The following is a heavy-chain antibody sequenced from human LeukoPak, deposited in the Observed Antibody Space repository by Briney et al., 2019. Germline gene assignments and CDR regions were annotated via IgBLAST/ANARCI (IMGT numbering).Heavy chain of an antibody. CDR3: ARTDKGDYDILTGYSYYYYMDV. J-gene: IGHJ6*03. CDR1: GGSISSSSYY. Sequence: PSETLSLTCTVSGGSISSSSYYWGWIRQPPGKGLEWIGSIYYSGSTNYNPSLKSRVTISVDTSKNQFSLKLSSVTAADTTVYYCARTDKGDYDILTGYSYYYYMDVWGKGTTVTISS. V-gene: IGHV4-39*07. CDR2: IYYSGST. D-gene: IGHD3-9*01.